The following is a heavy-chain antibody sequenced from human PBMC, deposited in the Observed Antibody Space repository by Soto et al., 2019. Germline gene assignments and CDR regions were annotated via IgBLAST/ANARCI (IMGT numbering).Heavy chain of an antibody. CDR1: GGSISSYY. CDR2: IYYSGST. Sequence: PSETLSLTCTVSGGSISSYYWSWIRQPPGKGLEWIGYIYYSGSTNYNPSLKSRVTISVDTSKNQFSLKLSSVTAADTAVYHCARERRDYDYVWGSYRASAFDIWGQGTMVTVSS. D-gene: IGHD3-16*02. J-gene: IGHJ3*02. V-gene: IGHV4-59*01. CDR3: ARERRDYDYVWGSYRASAFDI.